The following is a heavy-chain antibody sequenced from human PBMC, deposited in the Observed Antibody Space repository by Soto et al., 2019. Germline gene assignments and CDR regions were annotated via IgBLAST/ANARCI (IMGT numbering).Heavy chain of an antibody. CDR1: GGSISSSNYY. V-gene: IGHV4-39*01. D-gene: IGHD1-26*01. CDR2: IYYSGST. CDR3: ATQEVGGSYVYTFDP. J-gene: IGHJ5*02. Sequence: QLQLQESGPGLVKPSETLSLTCTVSGGSISSSNYYWGRIRQPPGKGLEWIGSIYYSGSTYYNPSLKSRVTISVDTSQNQFSLKLSSVTAADTAVYYCATQEVGGSYVYTFDPWGQGTLVTVSS.